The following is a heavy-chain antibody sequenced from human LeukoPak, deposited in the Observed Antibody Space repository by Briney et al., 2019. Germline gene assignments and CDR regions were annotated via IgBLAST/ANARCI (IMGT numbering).Heavy chain of an antibody. Sequence: GASVKVSCKASGYTFTGYYMHWVRQAPGQGLEWMGWINPNSGGTNYAQKFQGRVTMTRDTSISTAYMELSRLRSDDTAVYYGARDRRLELPRRGRDYYYYMDVWGKGTTVTVSS. J-gene: IGHJ6*03. V-gene: IGHV1-2*02. CDR1: GYTFTGYY. CDR2: INPNSGGT. D-gene: IGHD5-24*01. CDR3: ARDRRLELPRRGRDYYYYMDV.